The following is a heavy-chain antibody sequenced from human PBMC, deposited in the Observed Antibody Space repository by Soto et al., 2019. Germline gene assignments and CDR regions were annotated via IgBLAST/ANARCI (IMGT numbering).Heavy chain of an antibody. Sequence: QVQLVQSGAEVKKPGSSVKVSCKASGGTFSSYAISWVRQAPGQGLEWMGGIIPIFGTANYAQKFQGRVTITADKSTSTAYMELSGLRSEEQAVYYWAGRAGRAFSQDGCDAFDIWGQRTMVTVSS. CDR2: IIPIFGTA. V-gene: IGHV1-69*06. CDR1: GGTFSSYA. J-gene: IGHJ3*02. CDR3: AGRAGRAFSQDGCDAFDI. D-gene: IGHD6-19*01.